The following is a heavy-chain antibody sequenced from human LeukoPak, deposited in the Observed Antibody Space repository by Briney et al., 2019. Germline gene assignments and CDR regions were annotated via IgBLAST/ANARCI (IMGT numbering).Heavy chain of an antibody. CDR1: GYTFTSYD. J-gene: IGHJ3*02. CDR3: ARGRVFTDAFDI. CDR2: MNPNSGNT. Sequence: ASVKVSCKASGYTFTSYDINWVRQATGQGLEWMGWMNPNSGNTGYAQKFQGRVTMTRNTSISTAYMELSSLRSEDMAVYYCARGRVFTDAFDIWGQGTMVTVSS. V-gene: IGHV1-8*01.